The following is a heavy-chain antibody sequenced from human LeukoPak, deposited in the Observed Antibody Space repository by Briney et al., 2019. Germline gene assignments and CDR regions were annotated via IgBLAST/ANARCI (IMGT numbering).Heavy chain of an antibody. CDR2: INHRGTTT. D-gene: IGHD2-15*01. Sequence: SETLSLTCAVYGGSFSDYFWSWIRQSPGKGLEWIGEINHRGTTTNYNPSLKSRVSISVDTSKAQFSLKLTSVTAADSTVYYWARKGRYCRGGCPGGGFDFGGQGKM. CDR3: ARKGRYCRGGCPGGGFDF. V-gene: IGHV4-34*01. J-gene: IGHJ3*01. CDR1: GGSFSDYF.